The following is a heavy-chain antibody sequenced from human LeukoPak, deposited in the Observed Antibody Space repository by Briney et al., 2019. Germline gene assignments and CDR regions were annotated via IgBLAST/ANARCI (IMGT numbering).Heavy chain of an antibody. CDR1: GFTFSNYA. CDR2: IYYSGST. J-gene: IGHJ5*02. CDR3: ARHIADTNWFDP. V-gene: IGHV4-39*01. Sequence: GSLRLSCAASGFTFSNYAMSWVRQAPGKGLEWIGSIYYSGSTYYNPSLKSRVTISVDTSKNQFSLKLSSVTAADTAVYYCARHIADTNWFDPWGQGHLVTISS. D-gene: IGHD3-16*02.